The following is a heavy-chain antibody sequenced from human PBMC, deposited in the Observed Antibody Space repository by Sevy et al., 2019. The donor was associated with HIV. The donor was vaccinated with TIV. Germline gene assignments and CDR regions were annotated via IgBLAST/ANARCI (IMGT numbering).Heavy chain of an antibody. CDR1: GGSMSSFY. V-gene: IGHV4-59*01. Sequence: SETLSLTCTFSGGSMSSFYWNWIRQSPGKGLEWIGYVSHSGFTNYNPSLESRVTISVDTSKSQFSLKLKSVTAADTAVYYCVRDSGAYIPLFDSWGLGTLVTVSS. J-gene: IGHJ4*02. CDR2: VSHSGFT. CDR3: VRDSGAYIPLFDS. D-gene: IGHD1-26*01.